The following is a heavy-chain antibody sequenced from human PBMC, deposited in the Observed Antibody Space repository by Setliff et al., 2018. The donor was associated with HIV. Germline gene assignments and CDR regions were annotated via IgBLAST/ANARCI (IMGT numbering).Heavy chain of an antibody. CDR2: ISGYDGDT. V-gene: IGHV1-18*01. Sequence: ASVKVSCKGSGYTFTNYGISWVRQAPGQGLEWMGWISGYDGDTKYARKFQGRVTLTTDTWTSTAYMELRSLRSDDTGVYYCASYYTDYPRAFDIWGQGTMVTVSS. CDR3: ASYYTDYPRAFDI. CDR1: GYTFTNYG. D-gene: IGHD3-3*01. J-gene: IGHJ3*02.